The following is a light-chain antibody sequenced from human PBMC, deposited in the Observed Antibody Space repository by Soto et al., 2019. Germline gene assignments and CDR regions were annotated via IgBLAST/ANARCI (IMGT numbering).Light chain of an antibody. CDR1: QSISFY. J-gene: IGKJ5*01. CDR3: QQNYTTHEIK. Sequence: HSRSSIAVVVGESVTGPCSESQSISFYLNWYQLKPGKAPNLLMYGASYLKSGVPTRFSGSGSGTDFTLTISRLQPEDFAIYYCQQNYTTHEIKFGQGTRLEI. CDR2: GAS. V-gene: IGKV1-39*01.